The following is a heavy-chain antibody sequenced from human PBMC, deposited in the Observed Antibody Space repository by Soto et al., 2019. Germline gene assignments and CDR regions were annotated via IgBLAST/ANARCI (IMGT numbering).Heavy chain of an antibody. V-gene: IGHV4-30-2*01. J-gene: IGHJ5*02. D-gene: IGHD5-18*01. CDR2: IYHSGST. CDR1: GGSISSGGYS. Sequence: QLQLQESGSGLVKTSQTLSLTCAVSGGSISSGGYSWSWIRQPPGKGLEWIGYIYHSGSTYYNPSLKSRVTISVDRSKNQFSLKLSSVTAADTAVYYCARAGGIYSYGYVWFDPWGQGTLVTVSS. CDR3: ARAGGIYSYGYVWFDP.